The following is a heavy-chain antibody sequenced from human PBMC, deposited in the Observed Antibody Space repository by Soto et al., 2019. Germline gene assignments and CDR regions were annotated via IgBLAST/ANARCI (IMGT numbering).Heavy chain of an antibody. V-gene: IGHV4-59*01. CDR2: ILYSGVS. CDR1: GGAISSYY. J-gene: IGHJ4*02. Sequence: NPSETPSLTCTVSGGAISSYYWAWIRQPPGEGLEWIGYILYSGVSSYNPSLKSRVTISLDTSKRQFSLKLSSVTAADTAVYYCARVSQYCSSSSCPVDRLDYWGQGSLVTVSS. D-gene: IGHD2-2*01. CDR3: ARVSQYCSSSSCPVDRLDY.